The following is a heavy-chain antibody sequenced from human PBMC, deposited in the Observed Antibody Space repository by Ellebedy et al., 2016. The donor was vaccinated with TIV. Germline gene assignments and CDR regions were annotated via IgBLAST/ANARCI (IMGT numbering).Heavy chain of an antibody. J-gene: IGHJ4*02. CDR1: GGSISSNW. Sequence: SETLSLXXAVSGGSISSNWWSWVRQPPGKGLEWIGQIYHSGTTNYNPSLKSRVILSVDKSKNQFSLKLSSVTAADTAVYYCARFRGGGDSSYFDHWGQGTLVTVSS. CDR2: IYHSGTT. D-gene: IGHD2-21*01. V-gene: IGHV4-4*02. CDR3: ARFRGGGDSSYFDH.